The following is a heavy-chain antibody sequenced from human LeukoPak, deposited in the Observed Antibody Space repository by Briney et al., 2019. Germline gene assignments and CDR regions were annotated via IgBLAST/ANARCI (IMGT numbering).Heavy chain of an antibody. CDR2: IIPIFGTA. Sequence: SVKVSYKASGGTFSSYAISWVRQAPGQGLEWMGGIIPIFGTANYAQKFQGRVTITADESTSTAYMELSSLRSEDTAVYYCAREFYDYVWGSYSFDYWGQGTLVTVSS. D-gene: IGHD3-16*01. CDR1: GGTFSSYA. J-gene: IGHJ4*02. V-gene: IGHV1-69*13. CDR3: AREFYDYVWGSYSFDY.